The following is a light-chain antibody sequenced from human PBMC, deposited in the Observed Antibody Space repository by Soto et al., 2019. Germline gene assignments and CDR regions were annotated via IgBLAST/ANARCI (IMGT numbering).Light chain of an antibody. Sequence: AIQMTQSPSSLSASVGDRVTITCRASQGIRNDLGWYQQKPGRAPKLLIYAASILESGVPSRFSGSGSGTDFTLTISSLQPEDFATYYCLQDYIYPWTFGQGTKVEIK. V-gene: IGKV1-6*01. CDR1: QGIRND. CDR3: LQDYIYPWT. J-gene: IGKJ1*01. CDR2: AAS.